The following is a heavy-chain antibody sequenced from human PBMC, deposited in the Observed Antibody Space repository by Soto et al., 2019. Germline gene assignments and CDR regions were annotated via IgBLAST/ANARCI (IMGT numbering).Heavy chain of an antibody. V-gene: IGHV1-69*06. CDR1: GSRFSNYV. J-gene: IGHJ4*02. CDR2: IIPIFNST. Sequence: SVKVSCKVSGSRFSNYVISWVRQAPGRGLEWLGRIIPIFNSTKYAQSFQGRVTITADKSTSTASLELSSLRSDDTAVYYCAREGRGKKAGYNGLVSLGYWGQGTLVTVSS. CDR3: AREGRGKKAGYNGLVSLGY. D-gene: IGHD2-2*02.